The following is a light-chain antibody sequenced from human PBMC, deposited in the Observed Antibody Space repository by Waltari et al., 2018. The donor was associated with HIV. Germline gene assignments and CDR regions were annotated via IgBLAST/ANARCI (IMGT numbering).Light chain of an antibody. CDR2: EVT. J-gene: IGLJ2*01. CDR3: CSYAGSRIHVI. Sequence: QSALTQPASVSGSPGQSITISCTGTFSDVGSYNLVSWYQQHPGEAPKLRIYEVTKRPSGISSRFPGSKSGNPASLTISGLQAEDEANYFCCSYAGSRIHVIFGGGTKLTVL. CDR1: FSDVGSYNL. V-gene: IGLV2-23*02.